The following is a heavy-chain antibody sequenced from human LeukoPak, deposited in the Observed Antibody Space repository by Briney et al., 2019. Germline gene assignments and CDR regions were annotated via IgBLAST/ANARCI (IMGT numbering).Heavy chain of an antibody. CDR3: AKDDDWGRFNH. CDR1: GFTVSSNY. D-gene: IGHD3-16*01. Sequence: GGSLRLSCAASGFTVSSNYMSWVRQAPGKGLEWVSVIYSGGDTFYADSVKGIFTISRDNSKNTLFLQMNRLRAEDTAVYYCAKDDDWGRFNHWGQGTLVTVSS. CDR2: IYSGGDT. J-gene: IGHJ1*01. V-gene: IGHV3-66*01.